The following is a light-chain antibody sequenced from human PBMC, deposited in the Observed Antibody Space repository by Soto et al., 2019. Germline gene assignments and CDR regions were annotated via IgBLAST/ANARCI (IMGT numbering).Light chain of an antibody. V-gene: IGKV1-9*01. CDR2: AAH. CDR3: RQLNSYPFT. CDR1: QGSSSY. Sequence: IQLTKSPSSMSASVGDRVTITCRASQGSSSYLAWYQQKPGKAPKLLIHAAHTLQSGVTSMCSGSGSGTEFTLTMSSLQPEDFSTYYCRQLNSYPFTFGPGTKGDI. J-gene: IGKJ3*01.